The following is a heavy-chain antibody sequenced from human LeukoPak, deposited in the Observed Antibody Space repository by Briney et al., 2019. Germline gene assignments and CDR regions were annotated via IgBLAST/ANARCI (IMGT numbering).Heavy chain of an antibody. CDR1: GVSISGYY. CDR2: IYTSGST. Sequence: PSETLSLTCTVSGVSISGYYWSWIRQPAGKGLEWIGRIYTSGSTNYNPSLKSRVTMSVNTPKNQFSLKLSSVTAADTAVYYCARASPTTNKGAYGWFDPWGQGTLVTVSS. D-gene: IGHD1-14*01. CDR3: ARASPTTNKGAYGWFDP. J-gene: IGHJ5*02. V-gene: IGHV4-4*07.